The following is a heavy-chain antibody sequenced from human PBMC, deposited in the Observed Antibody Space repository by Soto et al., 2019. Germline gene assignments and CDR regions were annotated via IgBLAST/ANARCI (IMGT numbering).Heavy chain of an antibody. J-gene: IGHJ6*02. CDR1: GFSFSYYY. CDR3: ARDRLTTGRHYYYGLDV. V-gene: IGHV3-11*01. D-gene: IGHD4-4*01. CDR2: ISSSGSDK. Sequence: GGSLRLSCAASGFSFSYYYINWIRQAPGKGLEWVSYISSSGSDKYYADSVKGRFTISRDNAKNSLYLQMNSLRAEDTAVYYCARDRLTTGRHYYYGLDVWGQGTTVTVSS.